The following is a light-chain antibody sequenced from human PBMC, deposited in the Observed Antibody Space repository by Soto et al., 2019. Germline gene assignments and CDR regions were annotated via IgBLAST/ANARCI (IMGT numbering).Light chain of an antibody. Sequence: QSVLNQPASVSGSPGQSITISCPGTSKDVGGYNYVSWYQQYPDKAPTLIIYDVSNRPSGVSTRFSGSKSGNRASLTISGLQAEDEADYYCSSYTTTTTSCVFGTGTKVTVL. CDR3: SSYTTTTTSCV. CDR1: SKDVGGYNY. V-gene: IGLV2-14*01. CDR2: DVS. J-gene: IGLJ1*01.